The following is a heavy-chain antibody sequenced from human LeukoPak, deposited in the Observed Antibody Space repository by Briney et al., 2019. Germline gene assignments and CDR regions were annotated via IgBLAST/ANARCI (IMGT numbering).Heavy chain of an antibody. V-gene: IGHV3-48*03. J-gene: IGHJ5*02. CDR3: ASGSYMTAP. D-gene: IGHD3-10*01. CDR1: GFTFSSYE. Sequence: GGSLRLSCAASGFTFSSYEMDWVRQAPGKGLEWVSYISSSGNSIYYADSVKGRFTISRDNAKNSLFLQMNSLRAEDTAVYYCASGSYMTAPWGQGTLVPVSS. CDR2: ISSSGNSI.